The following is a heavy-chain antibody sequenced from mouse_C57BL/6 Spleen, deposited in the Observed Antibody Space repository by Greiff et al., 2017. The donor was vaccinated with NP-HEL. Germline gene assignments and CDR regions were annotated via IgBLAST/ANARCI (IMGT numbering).Heavy chain of an antibody. J-gene: IGHJ2*01. Sequence: QQSCKASGYTFTSYWITWVKQRPGQGLEWIGDIYPGSGSTNYNEKFKSKATLTVDTSSSTAYMQLSSLTSEDSAVYYCARGGYYGSSYLTDYWGQGTTLTVSS. CDR1: GYTFTSYW. V-gene: IGHV1-55*01. CDR2: IYPGSGST. CDR3: ARGGYYGSSYLTDY. D-gene: IGHD1-1*01.